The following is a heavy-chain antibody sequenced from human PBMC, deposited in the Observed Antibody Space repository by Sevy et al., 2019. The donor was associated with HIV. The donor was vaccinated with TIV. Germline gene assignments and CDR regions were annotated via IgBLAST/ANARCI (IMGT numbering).Heavy chain of an antibody. D-gene: IGHD2-8*01. V-gene: IGHV4-39*01. CDR2: IFYSGST. CDR3: ARHFWEAVLIVSAPFDP. J-gene: IGHJ5*02. CDR1: GGSISSSPYY. Sequence: SETLSLTCIVSGGSISSSPYYWDWIRQPPGQGLEWIGSIFYSGSTSYNPSLQSRITISVDTSKNQFSLKLSSVTAADTAVYYCARHFWEAVLIVSAPFDPWGQGTLVTVSS.